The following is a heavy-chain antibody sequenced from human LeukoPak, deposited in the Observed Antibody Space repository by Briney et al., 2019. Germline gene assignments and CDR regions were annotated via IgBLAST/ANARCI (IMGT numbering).Heavy chain of an antibody. CDR1: GGSISSYY. V-gene: IGHV4-59*01. J-gene: IGHJ3*02. CDR3: ARVWMDSSGYRDAFDI. Sequence: SETLSLTCTVSGGSISSYYWNWIRQPPGKGLEWIGYILYTGSTNYNPSLKSRVTISVDTSKNQFSLKLSSVTAADTAVYYCARVWMDSSGYRDAFDIWGQGTMVTVSS. D-gene: IGHD3-22*01. CDR2: ILYTGST.